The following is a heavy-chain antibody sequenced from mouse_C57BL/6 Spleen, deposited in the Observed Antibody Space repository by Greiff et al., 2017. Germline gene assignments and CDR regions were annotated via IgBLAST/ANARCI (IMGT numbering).Heavy chain of an antibody. CDR3: ARDAYGNYGAY. CDR2: ISDGGSYT. Sequence: EVQVVESGGGLVKPGGSLKLSCAASGFTFSSYAISWVRQTPEKRLEWVATISDGGSYTYYPDNVKGRFTISRDNAKNNLYLQMSHLKSEDTAMYYCARDAYGNYGAYWGQGTLVTVSA. D-gene: IGHD2-1*01. J-gene: IGHJ3*01. CDR1: GFTFSSYA. V-gene: IGHV5-4*01.